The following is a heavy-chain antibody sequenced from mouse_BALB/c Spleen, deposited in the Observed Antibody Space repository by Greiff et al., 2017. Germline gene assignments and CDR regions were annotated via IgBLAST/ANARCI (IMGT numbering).Heavy chain of an antibody. CDR3: ARRDYDYGGGGWFAY. Sequence: EVQLQQSGPGLVKPSQSLSLTCTVTGYSITSDYAWNWIRQFPGNKLEWMGYISYSGSTSYNPSLKSRISITRDTSKNQFFLQLNSVTTEDTATYDCARRDYDYGGGGWFAYWGQGTLVTVSA. D-gene: IGHD2-4*01. J-gene: IGHJ3*01. V-gene: IGHV3-2*02. CDR1: GYSITSDYA. CDR2: ISYSGST.